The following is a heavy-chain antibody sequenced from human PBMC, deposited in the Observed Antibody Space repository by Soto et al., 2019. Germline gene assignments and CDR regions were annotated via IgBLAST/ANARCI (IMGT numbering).Heavy chain of an antibody. Sequence: LQLSCAASGFTFSSYGMHWVRQAPGKGLEWVAVISYDGSNKYYADSVKGRFTISRDNSKNTLYLQMNSLRAEDTAVYYCAKGLASYYDFWSGHDPFDHWRQGTLVPVSS. CDR1: GFTFSSYG. J-gene: IGHJ4*02. CDR2: ISYDGSNK. D-gene: IGHD3-3*01. CDR3: AKGLASYYDFWSGHDPFDH. V-gene: IGHV3-30*18.